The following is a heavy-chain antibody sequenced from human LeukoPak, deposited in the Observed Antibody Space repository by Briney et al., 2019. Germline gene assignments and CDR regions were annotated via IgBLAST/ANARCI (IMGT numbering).Heavy chain of an antibody. CDR1: GFTFSSYE. CDR2: ISSSGSTI. CDR3: ARDRYCSSTSCYDPDYFDY. J-gene: IGHJ4*02. D-gene: IGHD2-2*01. Sequence: GGSLRLSCAASGFTFSSYEMNWVRRSPGKGLEWVSYISSSGSTIYYADSVKGRSTISRDNAKNSLYLQMNSLRAEDTAVYYCARDRYCSSTSCYDPDYFDYWGQGTLVTVSS. V-gene: IGHV3-48*03.